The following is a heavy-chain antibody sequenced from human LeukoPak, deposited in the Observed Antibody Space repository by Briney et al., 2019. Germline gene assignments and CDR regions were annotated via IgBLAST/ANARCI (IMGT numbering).Heavy chain of an antibody. Sequence: PGRSLRLSCAASGFTFSSYAMHWVRQAPGKGLEWVAVVSYDVSNSYYADSVKGRFTISRDNSKNTLYLQMNSLRAEDTAVYYCARGRIAVARTSRYFGMDVWGQGTTVTVSS. CDR2: VSYDVSNS. J-gene: IGHJ6*02. D-gene: IGHD6-13*01. CDR1: GFTFSSYA. CDR3: ARGRIAVARTSRYFGMDV. V-gene: IGHV3-30*04.